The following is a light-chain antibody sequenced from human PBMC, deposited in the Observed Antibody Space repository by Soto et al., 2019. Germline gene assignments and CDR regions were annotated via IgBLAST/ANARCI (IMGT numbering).Light chain of an antibody. Sequence: EIVLTQSPGTLSLSPGERATLSCRASQSVSSSYLAWYQQKPGQAPRLLIHGATTRATGIPARFSGSGSGTEFTLTISSLQSEDFAVYYCQQYGSSPLTFGGGTKADIK. CDR1: QSVSSSY. CDR3: QQYGSSPLT. CDR2: GAT. V-gene: IGKV3-20*01. J-gene: IGKJ4*01.